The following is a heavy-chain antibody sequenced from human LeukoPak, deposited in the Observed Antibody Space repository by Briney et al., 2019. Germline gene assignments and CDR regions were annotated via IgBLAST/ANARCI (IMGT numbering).Heavy chain of an antibody. CDR3: ARASGWLLPVCFDY. Sequence: VKPSETLSLTCAVSGYSISSGYYWGWIRQPPGKGLEWIGYIYYSGSTYYNPSLKSRVTISVDTSKNQFSLKLSSVTAADTAVYYCARASGWLLPVCFDYWGQGTLVTVSS. CDR2: IYYSGST. D-gene: IGHD2-21*01. V-gene: IGHV4-30-4*08. CDR1: GYSISSGYY. J-gene: IGHJ4*02.